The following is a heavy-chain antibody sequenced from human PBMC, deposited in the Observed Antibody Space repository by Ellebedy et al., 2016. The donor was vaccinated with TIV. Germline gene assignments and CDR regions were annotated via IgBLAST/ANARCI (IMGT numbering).Heavy chain of an antibody. CDR1: GFTFSSYW. J-gene: IGHJ4*02. V-gene: IGHV3-7*01. Sequence: GGSLRLXCAASGFTFSSYWMSWVRQAPGKGLEWVANIKQDGSEKYYVDSVKGRFTISRDNAKNSLYLQMNSLRAEDTAVYYCARAPGGWYFSSLYYWGQGTLVTVSS. CDR2: IKQDGSEK. D-gene: IGHD6-19*01. CDR3: ARAPGGWYFSSLYY.